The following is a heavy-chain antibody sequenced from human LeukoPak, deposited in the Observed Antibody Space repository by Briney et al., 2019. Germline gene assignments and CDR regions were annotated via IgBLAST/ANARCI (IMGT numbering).Heavy chain of an antibody. V-gene: IGHV3-66*01. CDR3: ARDGRRYYDILTGYLAY. CDR2: IYSGTNT. CDR1: GFTVSSNY. D-gene: IGHD3-9*01. J-gene: IGHJ4*02. Sequence: GGSLRLSCAASGFTVSSNYMSWVRQAPGKGLEWVSVIYSGTNTYYADSVKGRFTISRDISKNTLYLQMNSLRAEDTAVYYCARDGRRYYDILTGYLAYWGQGTLVTVSS.